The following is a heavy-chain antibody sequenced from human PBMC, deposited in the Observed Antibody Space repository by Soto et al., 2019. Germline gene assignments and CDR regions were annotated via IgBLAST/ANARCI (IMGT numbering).Heavy chain of an antibody. CDR2: IKQDGSEK. CDR1: GFTFSSYW. CDR3: ARGSSGLGDEFDY. J-gene: IGHJ4*02. D-gene: IGHD3-10*01. V-gene: IGHV3-7*03. Sequence: GGSLRLSCAASGFTFSSYWMSWVRQAPGKGLEWVANIKQDGSEKYYVDSVKGRFTISRDNAKNSLYLQMNSLRAEDTAVYYCARGSSGLGDEFDYWGQGTLVTVSS.